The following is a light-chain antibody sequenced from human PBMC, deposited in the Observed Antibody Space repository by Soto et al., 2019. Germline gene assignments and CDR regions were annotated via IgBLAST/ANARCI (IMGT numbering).Light chain of an antibody. V-gene: IGKV3D-15*01. CDR1: QSVSSY. J-gene: IGKJ4*01. Sequence: EIVLTQSPATLTLNPGERATLSCRASQSVSSYLAWYQQKPGQAPRLLIYGTSNRATGIPDRFSGSGSGTEFTLTISGLQSEDLGVYYCQQYDNWPPLTFGGGTNVDNK. CDR2: GTS. CDR3: QQYDNWPPLT.